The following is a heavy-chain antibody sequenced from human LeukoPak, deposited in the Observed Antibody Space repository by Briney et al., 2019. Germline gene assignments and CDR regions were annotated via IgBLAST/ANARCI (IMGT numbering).Heavy chain of an antibody. J-gene: IGHJ4*02. Sequence: GGSLRLSCAASGFTFSSYGMSWVRQAPGKGLEWVSAISGSGGSTYYADSVKGRFTVSRDNSKNTLYVQMKSLRAEDTAVYYCAKDFVVVPGNVNYFDYWGQGTLVTVSS. CDR1: GFTFSSYG. D-gene: IGHD2-21*02. V-gene: IGHV3-23*01. CDR3: AKDFVVVPGNVNYFDY. CDR2: ISGSGGST.